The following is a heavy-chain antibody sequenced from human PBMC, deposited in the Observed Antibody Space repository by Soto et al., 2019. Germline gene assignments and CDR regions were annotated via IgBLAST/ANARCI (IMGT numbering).Heavy chain of an antibody. CDR3: ATIGIVGATSVDY. J-gene: IGHJ4*02. CDR2: ISTSGNT. Sequence: KTSETLSLTCTVSGGSVTSSSYYWSWIRQPPGKGLEWIGYISTSGNTNYNPSLKSRVTISVDTSKNQFSLKLSSVTAADTAVYYCATIGIVGATSVDYWGQGILVTVSS. CDR1: GGSVTSSSYY. V-gene: IGHV4-61*01. D-gene: IGHD1-26*01.